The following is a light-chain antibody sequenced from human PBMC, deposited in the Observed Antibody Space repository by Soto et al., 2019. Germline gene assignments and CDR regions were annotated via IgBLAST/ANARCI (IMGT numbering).Light chain of an antibody. CDR3: SSYTTSSTHVI. J-gene: IGLJ2*01. Sequence: QSALNQPASVSGSPGQSITISCTGTSDDVGGYNYVSWYQQHPGKAPKFMIYDVSDRPSGVSNRFSGSKSGNTASLTISGLQAEDEADYYCSSYTTSSTHVICGGGTKLTVL. CDR1: SDDVGGYNY. CDR2: DVS. V-gene: IGLV2-14*01.